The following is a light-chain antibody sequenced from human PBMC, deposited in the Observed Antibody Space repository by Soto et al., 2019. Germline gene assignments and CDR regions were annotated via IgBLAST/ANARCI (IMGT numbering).Light chain of an antibody. CDR3: QQRDKWPLC. Sequence: EIVLTQSPATLSLSPGERASLSCTATQSVGSYLAWYQQKPGQAPRLLIYDTSYRSTGIPDRFSGSGSATDFTPAISSLVPEDCAVYYCQQRDKWPLCLGGGTKVVIK. CDR2: DTS. V-gene: IGKV3-11*01. J-gene: IGKJ4*01. CDR1: QSVGSY.